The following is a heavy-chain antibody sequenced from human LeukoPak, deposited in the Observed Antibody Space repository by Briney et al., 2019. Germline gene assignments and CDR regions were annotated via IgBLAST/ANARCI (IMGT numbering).Heavy chain of an antibody. J-gene: IGHJ4*02. CDR1: GFTFSNYA. V-gene: IGHV3-23*01. CDR3: AKRDIVATIEVY. Sequence: GGSLRLSCAASGFTFSNYAMSWVRQAPGKGLEWVSAISASGGSTYYADSVKGRFTISRDNSKNTLYLQMNSLRAEDTALYYCAKRDIVATIEVYWGQGTLVTVSS. CDR2: ISASGGST. D-gene: IGHD5-12*01.